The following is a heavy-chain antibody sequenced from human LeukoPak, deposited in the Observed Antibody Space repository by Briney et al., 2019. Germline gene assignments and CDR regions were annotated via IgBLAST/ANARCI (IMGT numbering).Heavy chain of an antibody. Sequence: GGSLRLSCAASGFTFSSYGMHWVRQAPGKGLEWVAFIRYDGSIQYYADSVKGRFTISRDNSKKMLYLQMNSLRAEDTAVYYCAKGIRRLVGTIPGLRRDHYMDVWGKGTTVTVSS. CDR1: GFTFSSYG. D-gene: IGHD1-26*01. V-gene: IGHV3-30*02. CDR2: IRYDGSIQ. J-gene: IGHJ6*03. CDR3: AKGIRRLVGTIPGLRRDHYMDV.